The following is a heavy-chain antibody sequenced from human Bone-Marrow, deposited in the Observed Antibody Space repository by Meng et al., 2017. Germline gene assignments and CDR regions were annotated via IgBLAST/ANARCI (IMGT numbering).Heavy chain of an antibody. J-gene: IGHJ4*02. CDR2: IKSKTDGETP. V-gene: IGHV3-15*01. CDR3: NWNDFGDY. D-gene: IGHD1-1*01. CDR1: GFTFRNAW. Sequence: VQLVEAGGGCVRAGGSLRLSCAASGFTFRNAWMSWVRQDPGRGLEWVARIKSKTDGETPDYAAPVKGRFTISRDDSKNTLYLQMHSLKTEDTAVYYCNWNDFGDYWGQGALVTVSS.